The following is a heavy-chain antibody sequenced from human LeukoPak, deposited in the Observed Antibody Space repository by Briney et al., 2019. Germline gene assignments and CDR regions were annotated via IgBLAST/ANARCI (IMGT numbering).Heavy chain of an antibody. Sequence: SETLSLTCTVSGGSIIGYDWSWIRQHPGKGLEWIGYIYYSGSTYYNPSLKSRVTISVDTSKNQFSLKLSSVTAADTAVYYCARGAHVITEWGQGTLVTVSS. CDR2: IYYSGST. J-gene: IGHJ4*02. D-gene: IGHD3-22*01. CDR1: GGSIIGYD. V-gene: IGHV4-31*03. CDR3: ARGAHVITE.